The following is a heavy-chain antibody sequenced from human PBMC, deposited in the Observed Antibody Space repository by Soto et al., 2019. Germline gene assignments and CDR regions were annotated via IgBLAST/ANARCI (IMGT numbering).Heavy chain of an antibody. CDR2: IYPTGKT. D-gene: IGHD3-16*01. V-gene: IGHV4-30-2*01. Sequence: ASETQSLTCTVSNGSISSGGYSWSWIRQTPGKGLEWIGYIYPTGKTYYNPSLKNRATLSIDTSQNQFSLQLTSVTAADTAVYYCARAPPGPAPRWGVWGHGTTVTVSS. CDR3: ARAPPGPAPRWGV. J-gene: IGHJ6*02. CDR1: NGSISSGGYS.